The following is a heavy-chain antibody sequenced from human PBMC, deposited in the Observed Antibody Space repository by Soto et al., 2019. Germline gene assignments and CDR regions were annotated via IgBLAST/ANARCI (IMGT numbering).Heavy chain of an antibody. CDR1: GYTLTELS. CDR2: FDPEDGET. V-gene: IGHV1-24*01. CDR3: ATPLLNSSGWYGVAFDY. Sequence: ASVKVSCKVSGYTLTELSMHWVRQAPGKGLEWMGGFDPEDGETIYAQKFQGRVTMTEDTSTDTAYMELSSLRSEDTAVYYCATPLLNSSGWYGVAFDYWGQGTLVTVSS. D-gene: IGHD6-19*01. J-gene: IGHJ4*02.